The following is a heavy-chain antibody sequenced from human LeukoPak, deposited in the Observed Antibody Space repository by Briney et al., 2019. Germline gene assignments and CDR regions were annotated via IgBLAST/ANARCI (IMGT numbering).Heavy chain of an antibody. Sequence: ASVKVSCKASGYTFTSYDINWVRQATGQGLEWMGWISAYNGNTNYAQKLRGRVTMTTDTSTSTAYMELRSLRSDDTAVYYCAREEVTANFDYWGQGTLVTVSS. CDR3: AREEVTANFDY. D-gene: IGHD2-21*02. J-gene: IGHJ4*02. V-gene: IGHV1-18*01. CDR2: ISAYNGNT. CDR1: GYTFTSYD.